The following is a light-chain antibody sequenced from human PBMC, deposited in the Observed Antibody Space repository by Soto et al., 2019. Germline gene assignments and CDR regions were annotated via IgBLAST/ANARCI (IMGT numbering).Light chain of an antibody. V-gene: IGKV1-5*03. CDR3: QQYNSWPLT. CDR1: QTICSW. CDR2: KAS. Sequence: DIQMTQSPSTLSASVRDRVTITCRASQTICSWLAWFQQRPGRAPKFLIYKASTLKNGVPLRFSGSGSGTQFTLTNSSLQPEDFVVYYCQQYNSWPLTFGQGTKVDIK. J-gene: IGKJ1*01.